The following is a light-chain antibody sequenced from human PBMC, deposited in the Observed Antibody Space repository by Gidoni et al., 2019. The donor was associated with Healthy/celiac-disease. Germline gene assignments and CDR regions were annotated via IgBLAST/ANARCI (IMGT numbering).Light chain of an antibody. CDR3: QQSYSTPGT. CDR2: AAS. J-gene: IGKJ5*01. V-gene: IGKV1-39*01. CDR1: QSISSY. Sequence: DIQMTQSPSSLSASVGDRVTITCRASQSISSYLNWYQQKPGKAPKLLIYAASSLQSWVPSRFSGSGSGTDFTLTISSLQPEDFATYYWQQSYSTPGTFGQGTRLEIK.